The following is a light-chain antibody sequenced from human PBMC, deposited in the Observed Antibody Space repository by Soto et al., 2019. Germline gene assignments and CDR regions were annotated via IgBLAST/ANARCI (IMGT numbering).Light chain of an antibody. J-gene: IGKJ4*01. CDR1: QDIDRW. Sequence: DIQMTQSPCSVSASIGDRDTITCRASQDIDRWLAWFQQKPGEAPRLLIYAAISLHSGVPSRFSGAGSGTDFSLTISSLQPEDFATYFCHQGNSFPLTFGGGTKVEIK. CDR3: HQGNSFPLT. V-gene: IGKV1-12*01. CDR2: AAI.